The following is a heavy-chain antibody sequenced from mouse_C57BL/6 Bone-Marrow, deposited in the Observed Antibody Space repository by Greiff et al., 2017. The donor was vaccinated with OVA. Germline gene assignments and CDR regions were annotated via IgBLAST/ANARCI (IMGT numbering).Heavy chain of an antibody. CDR3: AREVFVASGYFDV. V-gene: IGHV1-59*01. CDR2: IDPSDSYT. J-gene: IGHJ1*03. CDR1: PPPTTIYR. D-gene: IGHD2-14*01. Sequence: QVQLQQPGAELVRPGTSVRGGWKASPPPTTIYRMHWVKQRPGQGLEWIGVIDPSDSYTNYNQKFKGKATLTVDKSSSTAYMQLSSLTSEDSAVYYCAREVFVASGYFDVWGTGTTVTVSS.